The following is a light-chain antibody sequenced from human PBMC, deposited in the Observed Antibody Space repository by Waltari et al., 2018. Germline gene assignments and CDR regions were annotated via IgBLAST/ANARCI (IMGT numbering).Light chain of an antibody. CDR3: QQLNSYPT. J-gene: IGKJ5*01. CDR1: QGISSY. V-gene: IGKV1-9*01. CDR2: AAS. Sequence: IQLTQSPSFLSASVGDRVTITCRASQGISSYLAWYHQKPGKAPKLLIYAASTLQSGVPSRFSGSGSGTEFTLTISSLQPEDFATYYCQQLNSYPTFGQGTRLEIK.